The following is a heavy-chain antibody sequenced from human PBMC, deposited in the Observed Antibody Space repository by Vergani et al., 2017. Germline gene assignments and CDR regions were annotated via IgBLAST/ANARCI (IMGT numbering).Heavy chain of an antibody. J-gene: IGHJ6*02. CDR2: INHSGRT. CDR3: ARGSMSSGYYDAYYNSGMDV. CDR1: GGSFSGYY. V-gene: IGHV4-34*01. D-gene: IGHD3-22*01. Sequence: QVQLQQWGAGLLKPSETLSLTCAVYGGSFSGYYWSWIRQPPGKGLGWMGEINHSGRTNYNPSLKSRVTISVDTSKNQFSLKLSSVTAADTAVYYCARGSMSSGYYDAYYNSGMDVGSQGSTVTVS.